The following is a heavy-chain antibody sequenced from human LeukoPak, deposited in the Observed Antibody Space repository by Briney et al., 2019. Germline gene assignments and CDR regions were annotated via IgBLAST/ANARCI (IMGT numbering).Heavy chain of an antibody. V-gene: IGHV4-59*12. CDR1: GGSISSYY. D-gene: IGHD2-21*02. J-gene: IGHJ4*02. CDR2: IYDSGST. Sequence: PSETLSLTCTVSGGSISSYYWSWIRQPPGKGLEWIGYIYDSGSTNYNPSLRSRVTISVDTSKNQFSLKLASVTAADTAVYYCTRGKPETVFDSWGQGTLVTVSS. CDR3: TRGKPETVFDS.